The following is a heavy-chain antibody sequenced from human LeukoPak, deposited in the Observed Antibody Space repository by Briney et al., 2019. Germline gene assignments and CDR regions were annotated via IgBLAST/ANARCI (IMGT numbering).Heavy chain of an antibody. CDR2: IYSGGST. CDR3: AQDIGWLQFAY. J-gene: IGHJ4*02. Sequence: GGSLRLSCAASEFSVGSNYMTWVRQAPGKGLEWVSLIYSGGSTYYADSVKGRFTISRDNSKNTLYLQMNSLRGDDTAVYYCAQDIGWLQFAYWGQGTLVTVSS. D-gene: IGHD5-24*01. V-gene: IGHV3-66*01. CDR1: EFSVGSNY.